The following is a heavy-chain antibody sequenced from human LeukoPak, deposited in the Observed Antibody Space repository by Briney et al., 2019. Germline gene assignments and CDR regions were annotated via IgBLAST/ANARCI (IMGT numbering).Heavy chain of an antibody. CDR2: IIGSSGTT. CDR1: GFTFSSYG. V-gene: IGHV3-23*01. Sequence: GGSLRLSCAASGFTFSSYGMHWVRQAPGKGLEWVSLIIGSSGTTFYAGSVKGRFTISRDKSKSTLYLQMNSLRAEDTAVYYCAKGAYDYIEIAYFDYWGQGSLVTVSS. CDR3: AKGAYDYIEIAYFDY. D-gene: IGHD5-12*01. J-gene: IGHJ4*02.